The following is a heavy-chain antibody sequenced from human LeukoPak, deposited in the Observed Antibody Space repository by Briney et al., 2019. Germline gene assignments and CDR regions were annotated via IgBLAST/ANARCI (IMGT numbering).Heavy chain of an antibody. CDR3: ARARVEWELLLDY. Sequence: ASVKVSCKASGYTFTGYYMHWVRQAPGQGLEWMGWINPNSGGTNYAQKFQGRVTMTRDTSISTAYMELSRLRSDDTAVYYCARARVEWELLLDYWDQGTLVTVSS. CDR1: GYTFTGYY. J-gene: IGHJ4*02. D-gene: IGHD1-26*01. CDR2: INPNSGGT. V-gene: IGHV1-2*02.